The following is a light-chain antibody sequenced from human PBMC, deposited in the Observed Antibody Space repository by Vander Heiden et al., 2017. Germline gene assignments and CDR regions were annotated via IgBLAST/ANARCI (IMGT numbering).Light chain of an antibody. J-gene: IGKJ5*01. CDR2: DAS. Sequence: AIQLTQSPSSLSASVGDRVTITCRASQGISSALAWYQQKPGKAPKLLIYDASSLESGVPSRFSGSGYGTDFTLTISSRQPEDFATYYCQQFNSYPWNTFGQGTRLEIK. V-gene: IGKV1-13*02. CDR1: QGISSA. CDR3: QQFNSYPWNT.